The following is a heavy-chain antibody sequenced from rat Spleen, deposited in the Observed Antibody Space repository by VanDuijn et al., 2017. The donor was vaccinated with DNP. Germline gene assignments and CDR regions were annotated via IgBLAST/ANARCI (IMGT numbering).Heavy chain of an antibody. D-gene: IGHD1-11*01. J-gene: IGHJ2*01. V-gene: IGHV5-22*01. CDR1: GFTFSDYY. Sequence: EVQLVESGGGSVQPGRSLKLSCAASGFTFSDYYMAWVRQAPTKGLALVAYISYAGGSTYHGDSVKGRFTISRDNAESTLYLQMNSLRSEDMATYFCARHGRRVFDYWGQGVMVTVSS. CDR3: ARHGRRVFDY. CDR2: ISYAGGST.